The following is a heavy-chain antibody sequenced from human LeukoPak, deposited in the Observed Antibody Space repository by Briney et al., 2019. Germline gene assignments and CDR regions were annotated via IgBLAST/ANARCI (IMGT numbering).Heavy chain of an antibody. D-gene: IGHD6-19*01. Sequence: GGSLRLSCTASGFTFSSSWMHGVRQAPGKGLVWVSHIDSDGISTSYADSVKGRFTISRDNAKNTLFLQMNSLRAEDTAVYYCARASSGSFDYWGQGTLVTVSS. J-gene: IGHJ4*02. CDR1: GFTFSSSW. CDR3: ARASSGSFDY. CDR2: IDSDGIST. V-gene: IGHV3-74*01.